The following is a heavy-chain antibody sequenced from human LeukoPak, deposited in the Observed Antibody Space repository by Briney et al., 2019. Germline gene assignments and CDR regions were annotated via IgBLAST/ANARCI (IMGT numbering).Heavy chain of an antibody. CDR1: GFTFSSYA. CDR2: ISGSGGST. J-gene: IGHJ4*02. Sequence: GGSLRLSCAASGFTFSSYAMSWVRQAPGKGLEWVSAISGSGGSTYYADSVKGRFTISRDNSKNTLYLQMNSLRAEDTAVYYCARDDFWSGYWGFDYWGQGTLVTVSS. V-gene: IGHV3-23*01. D-gene: IGHD3-3*01. CDR3: ARDDFWSGYWGFDY.